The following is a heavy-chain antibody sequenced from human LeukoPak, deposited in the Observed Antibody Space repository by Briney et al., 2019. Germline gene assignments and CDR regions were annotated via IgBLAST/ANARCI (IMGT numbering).Heavy chain of an antibody. Sequence: ASVKVSCKASGYTFTSYGISWVRQAPGQGLEWMGWISAYNGNTNYAQKLQGRVTMTTDTSTSTAYMELRSLRSEDTAVYYCARSIPGDILTQGMDVWGKGTTVTISS. CDR2: ISAYNGNT. CDR1: GYTFTSYG. V-gene: IGHV1-18*01. D-gene: IGHD3-9*01. CDR3: ARSIPGDILTQGMDV. J-gene: IGHJ6*03.